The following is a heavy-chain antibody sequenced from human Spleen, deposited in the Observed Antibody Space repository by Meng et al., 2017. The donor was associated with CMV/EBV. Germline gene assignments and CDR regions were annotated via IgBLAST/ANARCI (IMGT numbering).Heavy chain of an antibody. CDR1: GFTFSGSA. CDR3: TRQGERRYSSSGSGDGMDV. V-gene: IGHV3-73*01. Sequence: GESLKISCAASGFTFSGSAMHWVRQASRKGLEWVGRIRSKANSYATAYAASVKGRFTISRDDSKNTAYLQMNRLKTEDTAVYYCTRQGERRYSSSGSGDGMDVWGQGTTVTVSS. CDR2: IRSKANSYAT. D-gene: IGHD6-6*01. J-gene: IGHJ6*02.